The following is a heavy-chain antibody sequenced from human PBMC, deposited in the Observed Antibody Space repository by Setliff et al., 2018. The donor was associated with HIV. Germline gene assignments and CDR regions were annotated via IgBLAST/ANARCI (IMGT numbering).Heavy chain of an antibody. Sequence: SETLSLTCSVSGDSIGTYYWNWIRQTPGKRLEWIGFFYYGGSTDYNPALKNRVAISVDTSRNRVSLKMTPVTAADTAVYYCARARLLGGFLSWGRGALVTVSS. CDR1: GDSIGTYY. CDR2: FYYGGST. CDR3: ARARLLGGFLS. V-gene: IGHV4-59*01. D-gene: IGHD7-27*01. J-gene: IGHJ5*02.